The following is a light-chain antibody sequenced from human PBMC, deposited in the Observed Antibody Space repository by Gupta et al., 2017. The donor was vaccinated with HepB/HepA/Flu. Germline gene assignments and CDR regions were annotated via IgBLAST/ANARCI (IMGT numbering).Light chain of an antibody. CDR2: DVS. CDR1: SNDVGGYNY. V-gene: IGLV2-14*03. Sequence: QSALTQPASVSGSPGQSITISCTGTSNDVGGYNYVSWYQQHPGKAPKLMIYDVSNRPAGVSNRFSGSQSGKTASLTISGLQAEDYAYYYCSSYTSSNSWVFGGGTRLTVL. J-gene: IGLJ3*02. CDR3: SSYTSSNSWV.